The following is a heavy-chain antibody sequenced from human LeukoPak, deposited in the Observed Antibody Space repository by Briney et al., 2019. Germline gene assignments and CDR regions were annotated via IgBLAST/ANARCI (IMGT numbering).Heavy chain of an antibody. CDR2: IYYSGTT. D-gene: IGHD2-15*01. J-gene: IGHJ6*02. V-gene: IGHV4-61*01. Sequence: SETLSLTCSVSGGSVSSGRYYWGWVRQPPGKRLEWIGYIYYSGTTNYNPSLKSRVTISVDASKNQFSVKLNSVTAADTALYYCAREESVAAIGLGFGVSPDVWGQGTTVTVSS. CDR1: GGSVSSGRYY. CDR3: AREESVAAIGLGFGVSPDV.